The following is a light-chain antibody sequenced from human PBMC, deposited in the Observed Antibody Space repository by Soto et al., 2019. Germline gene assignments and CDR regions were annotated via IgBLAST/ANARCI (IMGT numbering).Light chain of an antibody. CDR1: QSVSSY. Sequence: VLTQSPATLSLSPEERATLSCRASQSVSSYLAWYQQKPGQAPRLLIYDASNRATGIPARFSGSGSGTDFTLTIICLVSEDFVVYYCQQRNIRSPLSTFAPETKVDSK. V-gene: IGKV3-11*01. CDR3: QQRNIRSPLST. J-gene: IGKJ3*01. CDR2: DAS.